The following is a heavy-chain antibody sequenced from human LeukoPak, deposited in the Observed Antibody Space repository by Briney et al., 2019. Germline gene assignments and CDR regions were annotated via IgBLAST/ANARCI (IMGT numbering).Heavy chain of an antibody. D-gene: IGHD2/OR15-2a*01. J-gene: IGHJ5*02. CDR2: IYTTGRT. CDR1: GGSINGYW. CDR3: SEGYFEPLDH. Sequence: PSETLSLNCSVSGGSINGYWWSWIRQPAGKGLEFIGRIYTTGRTKYSPSLKSRVTISDDTSNNNFSLELRSVTAADTAVYYCSEGYFEPLDHWGQGILVTVSS. V-gene: IGHV4-4*07.